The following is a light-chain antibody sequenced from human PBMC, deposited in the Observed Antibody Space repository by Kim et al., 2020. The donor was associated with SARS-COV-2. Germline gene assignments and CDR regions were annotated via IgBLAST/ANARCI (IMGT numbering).Light chain of an antibody. CDR1: QSVSSSY. CDR3: QQYGSSPMYT. CDR2: GAS. J-gene: IGKJ2*01. V-gene: IGKV3-20*01. Sequence: EIVLTQSPCTLSLSPGERATLSCRASQSVSSSYLAWYQQKPGQAPRLLIYGASSRATGIPDRFSGSGSGTDFTLTISRLEPEDFAVYYCQQYGSSPMYTFGQGTKLEI.